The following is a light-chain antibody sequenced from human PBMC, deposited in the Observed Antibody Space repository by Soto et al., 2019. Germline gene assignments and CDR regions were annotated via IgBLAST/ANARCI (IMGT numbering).Light chain of an antibody. Sequence: QRTEGPSTDTKCVEDRVTVTCRASQSISSWLAWYQQKPGKAPKLLIYDASSLESGVPSRFSGSGSGTEFTFSISRPQPDDFATYYCQPYNIYWTFGQGTKVDIK. V-gene: IGKV1-5*01. J-gene: IGKJ1*01. CDR1: QSISSW. CDR3: QPYNIYWT. CDR2: DAS.